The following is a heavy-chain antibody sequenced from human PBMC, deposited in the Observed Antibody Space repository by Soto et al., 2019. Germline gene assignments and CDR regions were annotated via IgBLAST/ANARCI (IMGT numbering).Heavy chain of an antibody. D-gene: IGHD6-13*01. CDR2: INWNGVSK. CDR1: GFTFDEYA. Sequence: PGGSLRLSCAASGFTFDEYALTWVRQAPGKGLEWVAGINWNGVSKGYADSVKGRFTISRDNAKSSLYLQMNSLGAEDTAVYYCARDRGIAAAGQQWLFSSHDDGPYYYGMDVWGQGTTVTVSS. CDR3: ARDRGIAAAGQQWLFSSHDDGPYYYGMDV. J-gene: IGHJ6*02. V-gene: IGHV3-20*04.